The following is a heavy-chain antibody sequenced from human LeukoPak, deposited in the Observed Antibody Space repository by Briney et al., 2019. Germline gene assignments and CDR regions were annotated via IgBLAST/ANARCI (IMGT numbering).Heavy chain of an antibody. Sequence: GGSLRLSCAASGFTFSSYAMSWVRQAPVKGLEWVSAISVSGDSTYYADSVKGRFTISRDNSRKTLYLQMNSLGAEDTAIYYCAKVFYGDLDWGQGSLVTVSS. J-gene: IGHJ4*02. CDR1: GFTFSSYA. V-gene: IGHV3-23*01. CDR2: ISVSGDST. CDR3: AKVFYGDLD. D-gene: IGHD4-17*01.